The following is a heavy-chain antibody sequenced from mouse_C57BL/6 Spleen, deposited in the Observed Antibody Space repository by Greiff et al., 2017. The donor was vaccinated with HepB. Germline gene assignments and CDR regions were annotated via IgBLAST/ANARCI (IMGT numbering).Heavy chain of an antibody. CDR3: ASPYDGYSWFAY. CDR2: IYPGDGDT. CDR1: GYAFSSSW. D-gene: IGHD2-3*01. Sequence: VQLQQSGPELVKPGASVKISCKASGYAFSSSWMNWVKQRPGKGLEWIGRIYPGDGDTNYNGKFKGKATLTADKSSSTAYMQLSSLTSEDSAVYFCASPYDGYSWFAYWGQGTLVTVSA. J-gene: IGHJ3*01. V-gene: IGHV1-82*01.